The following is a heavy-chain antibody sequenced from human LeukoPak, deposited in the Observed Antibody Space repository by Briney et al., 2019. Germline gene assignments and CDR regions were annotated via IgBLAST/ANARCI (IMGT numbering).Heavy chain of an antibody. CDR3: ARDPSSGWEYYFDY. CDR1: GFTFDDYG. V-gene: IGHV3-48*02. Sequence: GGSLRLSCAASGFTFDDYGMNWVRQAPGKGLEWVSYISGGSSTIYYADSVKGRFTISRDNAKNSLYLQMNSLRDEDTAVYYCARDPSSGWEYYFDYWGQGTLVTVSS. D-gene: IGHD6-19*01. CDR2: ISGGSSTI. J-gene: IGHJ4*02.